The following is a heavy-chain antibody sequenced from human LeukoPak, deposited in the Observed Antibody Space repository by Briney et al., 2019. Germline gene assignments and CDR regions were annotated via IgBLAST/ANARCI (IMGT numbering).Heavy chain of an antibody. CDR2: IYTSGST. CDR3: ARLEMATISFDY. CDR1: GGSLSSTSYY. V-gene: IGHV4-61*02. J-gene: IGHJ4*02. D-gene: IGHD5-24*01. Sequence: SQTLSLTCTVSGGSLSSTSYYWSWIRQPAGKGLEWIGRIYTSGSTNYNPSLKSRVTISVDTSKNQFSLKLSSVTAADTAVYHCARLEMATISFDYWGQGTLVTVSS.